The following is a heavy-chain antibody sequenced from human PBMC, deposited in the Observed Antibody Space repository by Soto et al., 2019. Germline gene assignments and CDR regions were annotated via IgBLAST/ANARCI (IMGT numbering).Heavy chain of an antibody. CDR3: ARPAPENGWNGFGADKYYFDF. V-gene: IGHV1-8*01. CDR1: GYTFTSYD. Sequence: ASVKVSCKASGYTFTSYDIYWVRQATGQGLEWMGWLNPNTGNSGYAQKFQGRITVTSDTSINTVHMELSSLRSEDTAVYYCARPAPENGWNGFGADKYYFDFWGQGTLVTVS. D-gene: IGHD1-1*01. CDR2: LNPNTGNS. J-gene: IGHJ4*02.